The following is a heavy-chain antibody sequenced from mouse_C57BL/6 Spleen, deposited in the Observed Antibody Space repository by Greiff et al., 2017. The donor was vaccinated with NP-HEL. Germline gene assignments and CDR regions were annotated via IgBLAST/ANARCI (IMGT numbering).Heavy chain of an antibody. CDR1: GYTFTDYN. Sequence: EVQGVESGPELVKPGASVKMSCKASGYTFTDYNMHWVKQSHGKSLEWIGYINPNNGGTSYNQKFKGKATLTVNKSSSTAYMELRSLTSEDSAVYYCARSYGYDLAWFAYWGQGTLVTVSA. J-gene: IGHJ3*01. V-gene: IGHV1-22*01. CDR3: ARSYGYDLAWFAY. D-gene: IGHD2-2*01. CDR2: INPNNGGT.